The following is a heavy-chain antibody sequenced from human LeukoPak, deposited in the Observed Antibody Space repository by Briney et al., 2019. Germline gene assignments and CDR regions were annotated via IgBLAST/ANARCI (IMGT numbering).Heavy chain of an antibody. CDR1: GFTFDDYA. CDR3: AKDRTDCSGCSCYSLYYYYMDV. CDR2: ISWNSGSI. J-gene: IGHJ6*03. Sequence: GRSLRLSCAASGFTFDDYAMHWVRQAPGKGLEWVSGISWNSGSIGYADSVKGRFTISRDNAKNSLYLQMNSLRAEDTALYYCAKDRTDCSGCSCYSLYYYYMDVWGKGTTVTVSS. V-gene: IGHV3-9*01. D-gene: IGHD2-15*01.